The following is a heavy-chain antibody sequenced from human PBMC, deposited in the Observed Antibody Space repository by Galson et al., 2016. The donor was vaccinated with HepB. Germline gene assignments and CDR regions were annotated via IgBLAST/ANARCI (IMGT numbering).Heavy chain of an antibody. CDR3: ARAIRNQLLSEY. J-gene: IGHJ4*02. D-gene: IGHD1-14*01. CDR1: GYRFRDYD. V-gene: IGHV1-8*01. Sequence: SVKVSCKASGYRFRDYDVSWVRQAPGQGLEWMGWMNPNSGNTGYAQRRRGRIDMTSDASINTAYMELHSLRPEDTAVYYCARAIRNQLLSEYWGQGTLITVSS. CDR2: MNPNSGNT.